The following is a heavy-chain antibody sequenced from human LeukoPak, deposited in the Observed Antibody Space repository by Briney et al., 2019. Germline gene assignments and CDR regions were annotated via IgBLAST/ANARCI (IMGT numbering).Heavy chain of an antibody. Sequence: PGGSLRLSCAASGFTFSSYSMNWVRQAPGKGLEWVSSISSSSSYIYYADSVKGRFTISRDNSKNTLYLQMNSLRAEDTAVYYCARDRARGVFDPWGQGTLVTVSS. D-gene: IGHD3-10*01. V-gene: IGHV3-21*01. CDR3: ARDRARGVFDP. J-gene: IGHJ5*02. CDR1: GFTFSSYS. CDR2: ISSSSSYI.